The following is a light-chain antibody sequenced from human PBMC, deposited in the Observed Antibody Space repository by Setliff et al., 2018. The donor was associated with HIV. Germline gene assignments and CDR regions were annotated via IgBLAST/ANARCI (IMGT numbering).Light chain of an antibody. CDR3: SSHSSTSALEV. V-gene: IGLV2-14*01. Sequence: QSVLTQPASVTVSPGQSIAISCTGSSGDIGAHNYVSWYRQHPGKAPKLVIFEVFNRPSGISDRFSGSKSGNTASLTISGLQAEDEADYFCSSHSSTSALEVFGGGTKVTVL. J-gene: IGLJ2*01. CDR2: EVF. CDR1: SGDIGAHNY.